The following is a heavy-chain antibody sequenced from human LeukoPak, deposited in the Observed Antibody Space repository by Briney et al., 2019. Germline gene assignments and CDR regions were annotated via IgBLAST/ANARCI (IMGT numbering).Heavy chain of an antibody. V-gene: IGHV4-59*12. CDR2: SFFSGST. CDR1: GGSISSYY. Sequence: SETLSLTCTVSGGSISSYYWSWIRQPPGKGLEWIGYSFFSGSTNYNPSLKSRVTISVDTSKNQFPLKLSSVTAADTAVYYCARGRGSSGWYYYYMDVWGKGTTVTVSS. D-gene: IGHD6-19*01. J-gene: IGHJ6*03. CDR3: ARGRGSSGWYYYYMDV.